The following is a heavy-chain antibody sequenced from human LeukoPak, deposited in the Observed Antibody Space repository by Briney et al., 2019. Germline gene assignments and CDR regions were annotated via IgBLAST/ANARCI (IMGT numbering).Heavy chain of an antibody. CDR1: GFTFGDYT. Sequence: SLRLSCTASGFTFGDYTMSWVRQAPGMGLEWVGFINSKAYGGTTDYAASVEGRFTISRDDSKSIAYLQINSLKTEDTAVYYCTRARFSGYTYGHHYWGQGTLVTVS. D-gene: IGHD5-18*01. V-gene: IGHV3-49*04. J-gene: IGHJ4*02. CDR3: TRARFSGYTYGHHY. CDR2: INSKAYGGTT.